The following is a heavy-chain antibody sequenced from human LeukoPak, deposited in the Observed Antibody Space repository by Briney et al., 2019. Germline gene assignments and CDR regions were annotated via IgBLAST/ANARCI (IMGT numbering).Heavy chain of an antibody. Sequence: GGSLRLSCAASGFTFSNYAMHWVRQAPGKGLEWAAVISYDGSNKYYADSVKGRFTISRDNSKNTLYLQMNSLRPEDTAVYDCARDSVAGTSLDYWGQGTLVAVSS. CDR2: ISYDGSNK. CDR1: GFTFSNYA. J-gene: IGHJ4*02. CDR3: ARDSVAGTSLDY. D-gene: IGHD6-19*01. V-gene: IGHV3-30-3*01.